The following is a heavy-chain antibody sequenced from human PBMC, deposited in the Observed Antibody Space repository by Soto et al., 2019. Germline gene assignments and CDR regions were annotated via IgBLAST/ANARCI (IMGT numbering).Heavy chain of an antibody. CDR2: IIPIFGTA. V-gene: IGHV1-69*13. Sequence: SVKVSCKASGGTFSSYAISWVRQAPGQGLEWMGGIIPIFGTANYAQKFQGRVTITADESTSTAYMELSSLRSEDTAVYYCARGWVYSYGPRGDYYYGMDVWGQGTTVTVSS. CDR1: GGTFSSYA. J-gene: IGHJ6*02. D-gene: IGHD5-18*01. CDR3: ARGWVYSYGPRGDYYYGMDV.